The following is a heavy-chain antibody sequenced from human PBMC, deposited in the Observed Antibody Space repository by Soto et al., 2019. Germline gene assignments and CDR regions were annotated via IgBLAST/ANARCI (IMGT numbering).Heavy chain of an antibody. Sequence: ASVKVSCKASGGTFSSYIINWVRQAPGQGLEWMGRIIPILDIANYAQKFQGRVTITADKSTSTAYMELSSLRSEDTAVYYCARDSSTWYKEYYFDFWGQGTLVTVSS. CDR3: ARDSSTWYKEYYFDF. CDR1: GGTFSSYI. D-gene: IGHD6-13*01. V-gene: IGHV1-69*04. CDR2: IIPILDIA. J-gene: IGHJ4*02.